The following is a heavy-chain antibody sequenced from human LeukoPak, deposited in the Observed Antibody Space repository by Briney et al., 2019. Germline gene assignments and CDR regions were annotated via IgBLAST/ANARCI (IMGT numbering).Heavy chain of an antibody. CDR2: IYYSGST. Sequence: SETPSLTCTASGGSISSYYWSWIRQPPGKGLEWIGYIYYSGSTNYNPSLKSRVTISVDTSKNQFSLKLSSVTAADTAVYYCARDIRKSYCTNGVCYHNYYYYGMDVWGQGTTVTVSS. CDR1: GGSISSYY. J-gene: IGHJ6*02. V-gene: IGHV4-59*01. D-gene: IGHD2-8*01. CDR3: ARDIRKSYCTNGVCYHNYYYYGMDV.